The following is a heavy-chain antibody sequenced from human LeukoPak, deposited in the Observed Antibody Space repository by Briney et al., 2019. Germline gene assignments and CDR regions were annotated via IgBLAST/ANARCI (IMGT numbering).Heavy chain of an antibody. V-gene: IGHV4-34*01. D-gene: IGHD3-10*01. CDR2: INHSGST. Sequence: GSLRLSCAASGFTFSSYSMNWIRQPPGKGLEWIGEINHSGSTNYNPSLKSRVTISVDTSKNQFSLKLSSVTAADTAVYYCARQARRITMVRGVIEYWGQGALVTVSS. CDR1: GFTFSSYS. CDR3: ARQARRITMVRGVIEY. J-gene: IGHJ4*02.